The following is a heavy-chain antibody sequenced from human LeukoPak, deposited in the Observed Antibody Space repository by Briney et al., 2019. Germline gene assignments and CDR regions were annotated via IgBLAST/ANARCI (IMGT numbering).Heavy chain of an antibody. J-gene: IGHJ4*02. V-gene: IGHV4-59*08. CDR1: GGSISSYY. CDR3: ARHLVAVAGTDYFDY. D-gene: IGHD6-19*01. Sequence: SETLSLTCTVSGGSISSYYWSWIRQPPGKGLEWIGYIFYGGSTHYNPSLQSRVTISLDTSKNQFSLKLSSVTAADTAVYYCARHLVAVAGTDYFDYWGQGTLVTVSS. CDR2: IFYGGST.